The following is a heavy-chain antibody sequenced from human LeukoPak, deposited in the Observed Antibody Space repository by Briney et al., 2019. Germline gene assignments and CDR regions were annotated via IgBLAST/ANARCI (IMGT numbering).Heavy chain of an antibody. CDR1: GGSFSGDY. Sequence: SETLSLTCAVYGGSFSGDYWSCIRQPPGKGLEWIGKINHSGGTNYNPSLKSPVTISVDTSNNQFSLKLSSVTAADTAVYYCAGGWVGQQLRGYDYYGMHVWGKGTTVTVSS. J-gene: IGHJ6*04. CDR3: AGGWVGQQLRGYDYYGMHV. D-gene: IGHD6-13*01. V-gene: IGHV4-34*01. CDR2: INHSGGT.